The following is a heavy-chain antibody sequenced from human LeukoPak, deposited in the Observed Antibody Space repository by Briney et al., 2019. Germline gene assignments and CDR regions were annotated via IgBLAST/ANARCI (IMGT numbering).Heavy chain of an antibody. J-gene: IGHJ5*02. CDR1: GGSISGYY. CDR3: ARDGLSTVTTPQRWFDP. CDR2: IYTSGST. D-gene: IGHD4-17*01. Sequence: PSETLSLTCTVSGGSISGYYWSWIRQPAGKGLEWIGRIYTSGSTYYNPSLKSRVTISVDTSKNQFSLKLSSVTAADTAVYYCARDGLSTVTTPQRWFDPWGQGTLVTVSS. V-gene: IGHV4-4*07.